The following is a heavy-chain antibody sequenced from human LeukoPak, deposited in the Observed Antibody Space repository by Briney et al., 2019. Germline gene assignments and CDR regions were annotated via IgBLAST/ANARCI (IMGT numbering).Heavy chain of an antibody. D-gene: IGHD2-15*01. CDR3: ATVWRSGGSCCPPDY. Sequence: ASVKVSCKVSGYTLTELSMHWVRQAPGKGLEWMGGFDPEDGETIYAQKFQGRVTMTEDTSTDTAYMELSSLRSEDTAVYYCATVWRSGGSCCPPDYWGQGTLVTVSS. V-gene: IGHV1-24*01. J-gene: IGHJ4*02. CDR1: GYTLTELS. CDR2: FDPEDGET.